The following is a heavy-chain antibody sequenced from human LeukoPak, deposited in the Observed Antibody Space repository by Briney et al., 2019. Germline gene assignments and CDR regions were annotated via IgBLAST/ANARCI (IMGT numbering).Heavy chain of an antibody. CDR3: AHRRREVDKWLWGLFDY. CDR2: IYWDDDK. Sequence: SGPTLVKPTQTLTLTCTFSGFSLSTSGVGVGWIRQPPGKALEWLALIYWDDDKRYSPSLKSRLTITKDTSKNQVVLTMTNMDPVDTATYYCAHRRREVDKWLWGLFDYWGQGTLVTVSS. J-gene: IGHJ4*02. CDR1: GFSLSTSGVG. D-gene: IGHD5-18*01. V-gene: IGHV2-5*02.